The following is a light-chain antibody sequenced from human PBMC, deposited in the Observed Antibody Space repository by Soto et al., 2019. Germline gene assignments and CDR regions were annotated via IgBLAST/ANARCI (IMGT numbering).Light chain of an antibody. CDR2: DAS. CDR3: QERSNWPST. CDR1: QSVSGY. J-gene: IGKJ4*01. V-gene: IGKV3-11*01. Sequence: EIVLTQSPATLSLSPGNRATLSCRASQSVSGYLAWYPQKPGQAPRLLIYDASNRATGSPARFSGSGSGTDFTLTITSLVPEDFAVYYCQERSNWPSTLGGGTKVEI.